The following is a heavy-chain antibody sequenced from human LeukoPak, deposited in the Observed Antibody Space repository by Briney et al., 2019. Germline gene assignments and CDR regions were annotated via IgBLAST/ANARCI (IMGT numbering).Heavy chain of an antibody. V-gene: IGHV4-4*02. Sequence: SGTLSLTCAVSGGSISSSNYWSWVRQPPGKGLEWIGEINHSGTTNYNPSLRSRVTISVDKSMNQFSLRVSSVTAADTAVYYCARRYDFWSGYPPPLDYWGQGTLVTVSS. CDR1: GGSISSSNY. D-gene: IGHD3-3*01. CDR3: ARRYDFWSGYPPPLDY. J-gene: IGHJ4*02. CDR2: INHSGTT.